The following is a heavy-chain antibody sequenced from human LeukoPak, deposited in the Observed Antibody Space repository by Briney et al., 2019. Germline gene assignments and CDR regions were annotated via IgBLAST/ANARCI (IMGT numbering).Heavy chain of an antibody. Sequence: GGSLRLSCAASGFTFSSYGMHWVRQAPGKGLEWVAVISYDGSNKYYADSVKGRFTISRDNSKNTLYLQMNSLRAEDTAVYYCASEADLGVYAPLSSTVFDYWGQGTLVTVSS. CDR1: GFTFSSYG. J-gene: IGHJ4*02. D-gene: IGHD3-10*01. V-gene: IGHV3-30*03. CDR3: ASEADLGVYAPLSSTVFDY. CDR2: ISYDGSNK.